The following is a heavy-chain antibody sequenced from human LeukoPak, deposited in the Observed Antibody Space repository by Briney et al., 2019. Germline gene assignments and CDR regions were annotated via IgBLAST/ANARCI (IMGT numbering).Heavy chain of an antibody. J-gene: IGHJ5*02. CDR1: GGTYSSYA. CDR2: IIPIFGTA. D-gene: IGHD5-24*01. V-gene: IGHV1-69*05. Sequence: SVKVSCKASGGTYSSYAISWVRQAPGQGLEWMGGIIPIFGTANYAQKFQGRVTITTDESTSTAYMELSSLRSEDTAVYYCARDAVGDGYPNGGNWFDPWGQGTLVTVSS. CDR3: ARDAVGDGYPNGGNWFDP.